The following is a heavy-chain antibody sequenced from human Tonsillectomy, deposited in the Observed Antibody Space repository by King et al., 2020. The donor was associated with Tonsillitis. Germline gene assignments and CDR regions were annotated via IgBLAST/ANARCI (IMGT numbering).Heavy chain of an antibody. Sequence: LQLQESGPGLLKPSETLSLSCSVSGGSISSSSYYGGWIRQPPGKGLEWIGSLCLTGSTFYNPSLKTRVTISVDTSKNEFSLKLFSVTAADTAVYYCATRVMGAGYGDLPGWYFDLWGRGTLVTVSS. CDR2: LCLTGST. D-gene: IGHD4-17*01. CDR3: ATRVMGAGYGDLPGWYFDL. J-gene: IGHJ2*01. V-gene: IGHV4-39*01. CDR1: GGSISSSSYY.